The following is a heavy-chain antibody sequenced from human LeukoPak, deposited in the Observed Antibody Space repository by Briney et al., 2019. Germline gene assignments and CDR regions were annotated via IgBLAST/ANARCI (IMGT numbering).Heavy chain of an antibody. CDR2: ISAYNGNT. J-gene: IGHJ4*02. V-gene: IGHV1-18*01. D-gene: IGHD2/OR15-2a*01. Sequence: ASVKVSCKASGHTFTSYGISWVRQAPGQGLEWMGWISAYNGNTNYAQKLRGRVTMTTDTSTSTAYMELRSLRSDDTAVYYCARRSMEADLYYFDYWGQGTLVTVSS. CDR1: GHTFTSYG. CDR3: ARRSMEADLYYFDY.